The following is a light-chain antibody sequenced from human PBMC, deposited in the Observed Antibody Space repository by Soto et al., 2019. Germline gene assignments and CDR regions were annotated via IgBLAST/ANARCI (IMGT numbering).Light chain of an antibody. Sequence: QSVLTQPASVSGSPGQSSTISCTGTSSDVGGYNYVSWYQQHPGKAPKLMIYDVSNRPSGVSNRFSGSKSGNTASLTISGLQAEDEADYYCSSYTSSSTLLYVFGTGTKVPVL. CDR2: DVS. CDR3: SSYTSSSTLLYV. J-gene: IGLJ1*01. V-gene: IGLV2-14*01. CDR1: SSDVGGYNY.